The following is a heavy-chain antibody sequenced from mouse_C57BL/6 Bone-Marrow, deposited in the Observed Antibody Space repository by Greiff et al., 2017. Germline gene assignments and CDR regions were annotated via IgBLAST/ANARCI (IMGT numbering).Heavy chain of an antibody. CDR1: EYEFPSHD. Sequence: VQLKESGAGLVQPGASLKLSCESNEYEFPSHDMSWVRQTPEKRLELVAAINSDGGSTYYPDTMESRFTISRDNTKKTLSLQLSSLRSEDTALYYCARPGNPGDYYAMDYWGQGTSVTVSS. CDR2: INSDGGST. V-gene: IGHV5-2*01. D-gene: IGHD2-1*01. CDR3: ARPGNPGDYYAMDY. J-gene: IGHJ4*01.